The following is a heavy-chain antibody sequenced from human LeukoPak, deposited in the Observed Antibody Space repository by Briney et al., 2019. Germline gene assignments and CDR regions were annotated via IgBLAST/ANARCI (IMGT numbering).Heavy chain of an antibody. V-gene: IGHV4-31*03. CDR2: IYYSGST. CDR3: ARADGYSFDY. CDR1: VDSISRAGSH. Sequence: SETPSLTSTVSVDSISRAGSHCSSIRQHPENGLEWIGYIYYSGSTYYNPSLKSRVIISVDTSKNQFSLKLSSVTAEDTAVYYCARADGYSFDYWGQGTLVTVSS. J-gene: IGHJ4*02. D-gene: IGHD5-24*01.